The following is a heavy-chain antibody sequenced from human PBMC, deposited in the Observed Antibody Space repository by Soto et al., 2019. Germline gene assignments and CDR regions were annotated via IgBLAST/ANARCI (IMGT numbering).Heavy chain of an antibody. V-gene: IGHV4-34*01. CDR1: GGSFSGYY. Sequence: PSETLSLTCAVYGGSFSGYYWTWIRQPPGTGLEWIGEINHSGSTNYNPSLKSRVTISVDTSKNQFSLKLTSVTAADTAVYYCARSGSPPWFDPWGQGTLVTVSS. D-gene: IGHD1-26*01. CDR3: ARSGSPPWFDP. CDR2: INHSGST. J-gene: IGHJ5*02.